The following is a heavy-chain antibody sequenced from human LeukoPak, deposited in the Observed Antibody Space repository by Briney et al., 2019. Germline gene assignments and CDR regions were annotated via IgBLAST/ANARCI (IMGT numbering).Heavy chain of an antibody. D-gene: IGHD3-3*01. V-gene: IGHV4-59*01. CDR1: GAAISTYF. CDR3: ARDFWSGSVGFDP. J-gene: IGHJ5*02. Sequence: SETLSLTCTVSGAAISTYFWSWIRQSPGKGLXWIGYIYSSGSTKYNPSLKSRVTISVDASKNQFALTLRSLTAADTAVYYCARDFWSGSVGFDPWGQGTLVTVSS. CDR2: IYSSGST.